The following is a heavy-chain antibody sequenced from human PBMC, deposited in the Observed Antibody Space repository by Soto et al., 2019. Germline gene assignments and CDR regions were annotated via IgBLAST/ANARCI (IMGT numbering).Heavy chain of an antibody. CDR2: IGGSGGST. CDR1: GFTFSSYA. J-gene: IGHJ5*02. V-gene: IGHV3-23*01. CDR3: TKDTVYYYASGSSYNWFDP. D-gene: IGHD3-10*01. Sequence: SLRLSCAASGFTFSSYAMSWVRQAPGKGLEWVSAIGGSGGSTYYADSVKGRFTISRDNSKNTLYLQMNSLRAEDTAVYYCTKDTVYYYASGSSYNWFDPWGQGTLVTVSS.